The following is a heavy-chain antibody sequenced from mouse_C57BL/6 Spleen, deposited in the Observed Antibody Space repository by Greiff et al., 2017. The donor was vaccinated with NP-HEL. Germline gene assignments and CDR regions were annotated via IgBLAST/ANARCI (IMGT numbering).Heavy chain of an antibody. CDR3: AREGYYFGY. CDR2: IYPGDGDT. Sequence: QVQLKESGPELVKPGASVKISCKASGYAFSSSWMNWVKQRPGKGLEWIGRIYPGDGDTNYNGKFKGKATMTADKSSSTAYMQLSSLTSEDSAVYFCAREGYYFGYWGQGTTLTVSS. V-gene: IGHV1-82*01. J-gene: IGHJ2*01. CDR1: GYAFSSSW.